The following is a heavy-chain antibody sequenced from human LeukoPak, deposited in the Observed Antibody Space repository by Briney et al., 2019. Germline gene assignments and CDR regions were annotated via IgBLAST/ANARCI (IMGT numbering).Heavy chain of an antibody. CDR1: GGTFSSYA. J-gene: IGHJ3*02. V-gene: IGHV1-69*05. CDR3: ARDRTVTHDAFDI. Sequence: GSSVKVSFKASGGTFSSYAISWVRQAPAQGLEWMGGIIPIFGTANYAQKFQGRVTITTDESTSTAYMELSSLRSEDTAVYYCARDRTVTHDAFDIWGQGTMVTVSS. D-gene: IGHD4-17*01. CDR2: IIPIFGTA.